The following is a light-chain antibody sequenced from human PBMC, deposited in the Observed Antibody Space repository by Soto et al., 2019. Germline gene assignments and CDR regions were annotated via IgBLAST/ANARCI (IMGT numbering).Light chain of an antibody. Sequence: EIVMTQSPATLSVSPGERATLSCRASQSVSSNLAWYQQKPGQAPRLLIYGASTRATGIPARFNGSGSGTGFTLTISSLQSEDFAFYYCQQYNNWPPWTFGQGTKVEIK. V-gene: IGKV3-15*01. CDR2: GAS. J-gene: IGKJ1*01. CDR1: QSVSSN. CDR3: QQYNNWPPWT.